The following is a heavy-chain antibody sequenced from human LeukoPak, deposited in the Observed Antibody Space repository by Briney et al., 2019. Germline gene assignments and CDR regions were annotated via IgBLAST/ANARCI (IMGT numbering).Heavy chain of an antibody. V-gene: IGHV3-21*01. CDR3: AREILAPGKTHDY. Sequence: PGGSLRLSCAASGITFSSYSMNWVRQAPGKGLEWVSSISSSSSYIYYADSVKGRFTISRDNAKNTLFLQMSSLRAEDTAVYFCAREILAPGKTHDYWGQGTQVTVSS. CDR1: GITFSSYS. J-gene: IGHJ4*02. CDR2: ISSSSSYI.